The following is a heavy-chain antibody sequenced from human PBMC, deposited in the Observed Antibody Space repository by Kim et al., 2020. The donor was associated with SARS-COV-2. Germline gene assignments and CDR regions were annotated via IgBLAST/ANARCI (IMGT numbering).Heavy chain of an antibody. D-gene: IGHD3-10*01. J-gene: IGHJ4*02. V-gene: IGHV4-34*01. Sequence: LKSRVTISVDTSKNQFSLKLSSVTAADTAVYYCARERGTNYYGSGKEVDYWGQGTLVTVSS. CDR3: ARERGTNYYGSGKEVDY.